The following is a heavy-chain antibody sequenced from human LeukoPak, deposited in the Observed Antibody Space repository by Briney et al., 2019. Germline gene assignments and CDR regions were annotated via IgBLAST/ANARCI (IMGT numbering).Heavy chain of an antibody. V-gene: IGHV3-48*04. Sequence: GGSLRLSCVASGLTVTSNHMNWVRQAPGKGLEWVSHISVSSSTIYYADSVKGRFTISRDNAKNSLYLQMNNLRAEDTAVYYCARAWGSDYDLNYWGQGTLVTVSS. CDR2: ISVSSSTI. CDR1: GLTVTSNH. J-gene: IGHJ4*02. CDR3: ARAWGSDYDLNY. D-gene: IGHD5-12*01.